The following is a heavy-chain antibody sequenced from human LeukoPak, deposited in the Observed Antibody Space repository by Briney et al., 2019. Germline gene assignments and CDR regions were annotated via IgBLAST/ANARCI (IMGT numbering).Heavy chain of an antibody. CDR3: ARDQVGMATIFFDY. J-gene: IGHJ4*02. Sequence: SETLSLTCTVSGGSINSYYWSWIRQPPGKGLEWIGYIYYSGSTYYNPSLKSRVTISVDTSKNQFSLKLSSVTAADTAVYYCARDQVGMATIFFDYWGQGTLVTVSS. CDR1: GGSINSYY. V-gene: IGHV4-59*12. CDR2: IYYSGST. D-gene: IGHD5-24*01.